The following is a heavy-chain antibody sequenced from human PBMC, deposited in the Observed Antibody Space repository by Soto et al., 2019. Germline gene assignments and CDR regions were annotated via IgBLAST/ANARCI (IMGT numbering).Heavy chain of an antibody. Sequence: SETLSLTCTVSGGSISSYYWSWIRQPPGKGLEWIGYIYYSGSTNYNPSLKSRVTISVDTSKNQFSLKLSSVTAADTAVYYCARATVAVDDIHHYYYYGMDVWGQGTTVTASS. J-gene: IGHJ6*02. CDR2: IYYSGST. CDR3: ARATVAVDDIHHYYYYGMDV. CDR1: GGSISSYY. V-gene: IGHV4-59*01. D-gene: IGHD6-19*01.